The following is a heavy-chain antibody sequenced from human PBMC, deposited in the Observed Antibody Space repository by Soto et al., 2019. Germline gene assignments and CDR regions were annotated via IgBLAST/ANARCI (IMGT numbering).Heavy chain of an antibody. J-gene: IGHJ6*03. CDR3: ARGWIYCDFSSYYYYYYYMDV. Sequence: ASVKVSCKASGYTFTSYDINWVRQATGQGLEWMGWMNPNSGNTGYAQKFQGRVTMTRNTSISTAYMELSSLRSEDTAVYYCARGWIYCDFSSYYYYYYYMDVWGKGTTVTVSS. D-gene: IGHD3-16*01. V-gene: IGHV1-8*01. CDR2: MNPNSGNT. CDR1: GYTFTSYD.